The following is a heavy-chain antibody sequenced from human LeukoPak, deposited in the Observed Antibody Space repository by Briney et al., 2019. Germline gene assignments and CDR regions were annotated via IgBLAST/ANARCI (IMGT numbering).Heavy chain of an antibody. D-gene: IGHD1-26*01. CDR3: AKPIVGATYYFDY. CDR1: GYTLTELS. Sequence: SCKVSGYTLTELSMHWVRQAPGKGLEWMALIWYDGSNKYYADSVKGRFTISRDNSKNTLYLQMNSLRAEDTAVYYCAKPIVGATYYFDYWGQGTLVTVSS. J-gene: IGHJ4*02. CDR2: IWYDGSNK. V-gene: IGHV3-33*06.